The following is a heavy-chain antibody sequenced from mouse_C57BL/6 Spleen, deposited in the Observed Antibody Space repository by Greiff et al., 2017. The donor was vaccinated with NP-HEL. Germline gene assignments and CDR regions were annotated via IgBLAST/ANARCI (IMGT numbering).Heavy chain of an antibody. J-gene: IGHJ2*01. D-gene: IGHD4-1*01. Sequence: EVQVVESGGDLVKPGGSLKLSCAASGFTFSSYGMSWVRQTPDKRLEWVATISSGGSYTYYPDSVKGRFTISRDNAKNTLYLQMSSLKSEDTAMYYCASGTGRVFDYWGQGTTLTVSS. CDR1: GFTFSSYG. V-gene: IGHV5-6*01. CDR2: ISSGGSYT. CDR3: ASGTGRVFDY.